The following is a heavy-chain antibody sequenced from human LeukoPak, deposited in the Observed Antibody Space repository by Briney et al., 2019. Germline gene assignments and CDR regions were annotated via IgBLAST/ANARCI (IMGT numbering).Heavy chain of an antibody. CDR3: AKDREGYYGSGSYYLNWFDP. J-gene: IGHJ5*02. CDR1: GFTFNDYA. V-gene: IGHV3-30-3*01. CDR2: ISYDGYDK. Sequence: PGGSLRLSYAASGFTFNDYAMYWVRQAPGKGLEWVTLISYDGYDKSYADSVRGRFTISRDNSRNTLYLQMDSLRAEDTAVYYCAKDREGYYGSGSYYLNWFDPWGQGTLVTVSS. D-gene: IGHD3-10*01.